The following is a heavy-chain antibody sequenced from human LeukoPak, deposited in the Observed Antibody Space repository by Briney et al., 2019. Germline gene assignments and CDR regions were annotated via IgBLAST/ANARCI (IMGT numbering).Heavy chain of an antibody. V-gene: IGHV3-7*01. CDR2: IKEDGSEK. Sequence: GGSLRLSCAAPGFTFSSYWMSWARQAPGKGLEWVANIKEDGSEKYYVDSVKGRFTISRDNAKNSLYLQMNSLRAEDTAVYYCARDFSRATVDFWGQGTLVTVSS. J-gene: IGHJ4*02. CDR3: ARDFSRATVDF. CDR1: GFTFSSYW. D-gene: IGHD5-12*01.